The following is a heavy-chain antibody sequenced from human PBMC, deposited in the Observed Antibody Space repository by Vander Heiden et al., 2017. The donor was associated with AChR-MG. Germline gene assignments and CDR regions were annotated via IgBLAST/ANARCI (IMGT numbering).Heavy chain of an antibody. CDR1: GYSFTSYW. V-gene: IGHV5-51*01. D-gene: IGHD4-17*01. Sequence: EVQLVQSGAEVKKPGESLKISCEGSGYSFTSYWIAWVRQMPGKGLEWMGLINPGEYDTRESPAFQGRVTISADKSIKTAYMKWTTMKASDTAIYYCARQGGGTVTLDYWGQGTMVTVSS. J-gene: IGHJ4*02. CDR2: INPGEYDT. CDR3: ARQGGGTVTLDY.